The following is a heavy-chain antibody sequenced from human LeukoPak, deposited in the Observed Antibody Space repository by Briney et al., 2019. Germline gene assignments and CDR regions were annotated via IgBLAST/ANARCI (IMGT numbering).Heavy chain of an antibody. Sequence: SETLSLTCTVSGGSINTYSWNWIRQPPGKGLEWIGCIYNSGTTNYNPSLKSRVTISVDTSKNQFSLKLTSVTAADTAVYYCARGTIFGVVMDVWGQGTTVTVSS. CDR3: ARGTIFGVVMDV. CDR2: IYNSGTT. V-gene: IGHV4-59*01. CDR1: GGSINTYS. D-gene: IGHD3-3*01. J-gene: IGHJ6*02.